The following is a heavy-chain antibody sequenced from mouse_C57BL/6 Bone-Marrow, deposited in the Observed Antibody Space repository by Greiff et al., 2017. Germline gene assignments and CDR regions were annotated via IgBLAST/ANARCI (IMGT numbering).Heavy chain of an antibody. V-gene: IGHV1-55*01. D-gene: IGHD2-2*01. CDR1: GYTFTSYW. J-gene: IGHJ2*01. CDR3: ARGSYYGYNGY. CDR2: IYRGSGST. Sequence: QVQLQQSGAELVKPGASVTMSCTASGYTFTSYWLTWLKQRPGQGLEWSGDIYRGSGSTNYNEKIKSKATLTVDTSSSTAYMQLSSLTSEDSAVYYCARGSYYGYNGYWGQGTTLTVSS.